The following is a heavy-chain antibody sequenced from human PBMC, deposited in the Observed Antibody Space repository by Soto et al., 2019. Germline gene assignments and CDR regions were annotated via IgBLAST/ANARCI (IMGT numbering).Heavy chain of an antibody. V-gene: IGHV4-39*07. J-gene: IGHJ4*02. CDR2: IYHSGST. CDR3: ARGDRYCSGRSCYSEFDY. D-gene: IGHD2-15*01. Sequence: PSETLSLTCSVSGGSVSSSSSYWGWIRQTPGKGLEWIGYIYHSGSTYYNPSLKSRVTISVDRSKNQFSLKLSSVTAADTAVYYCARGDRYCSGRSCYSEFDYWVQGTLVTVSS. CDR1: GGSVSSSSSY.